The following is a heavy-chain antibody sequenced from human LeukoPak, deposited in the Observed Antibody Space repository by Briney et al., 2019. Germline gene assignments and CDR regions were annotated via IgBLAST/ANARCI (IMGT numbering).Heavy chain of an antibody. D-gene: IGHD1-7*01. V-gene: IGHV4-59*01. CDR1: GGSISSYY. J-gene: IGHJ4*02. CDR3: ARDITGTRGQYYFDY. Sequence: SETLSLTCTVSGGSISSYYWSWIRQPPGKGLEWIGYIYYSGSTNYNPSLKSRVTISVDTSKNQFSLKLSSVTAADTAVYYCARDITGTRGQYYFDYWGQGTLVTASS. CDR2: IYYSGST.